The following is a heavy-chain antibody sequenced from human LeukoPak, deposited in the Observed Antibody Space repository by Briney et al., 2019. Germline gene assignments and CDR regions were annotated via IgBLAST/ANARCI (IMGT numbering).Heavy chain of an antibody. CDR3: AKDFSVYYYDSRVLDY. CDR1: GFTFSSYD. D-gene: IGHD3-22*01. V-gene: IGHV3-30*02. J-gene: IGHJ4*02. Sequence: GRSLRLSCATSGFTFSSYDMHWVRQAPGKGLEWVAFGRYDGSNKNYADSVQGRFTISRDNSKNTLYLQMNSLRAEDTAVYYCAKDFSVYYYDSRVLDYWGQGTLVTVSS. CDR2: GRYDGSNK.